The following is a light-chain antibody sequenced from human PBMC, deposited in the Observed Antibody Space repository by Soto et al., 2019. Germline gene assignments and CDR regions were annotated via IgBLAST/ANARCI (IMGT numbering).Light chain of an antibody. CDR2: EVT. V-gene: IGLV2-14*01. Sequence: QSALTQPASVSGSPGQSITISCTGISSDGDDYKDVSWYQQHPGKAPKLMIYEVTYRPSGVSNRFSGSKSGNTASLTISGLQAEDEAGYYCSSYTSSSTVFGTGTKVTVL. J-gene: IGLJ1*01. CDR1: SSDGDDYKD. CDR3: SSYTSSSTV.